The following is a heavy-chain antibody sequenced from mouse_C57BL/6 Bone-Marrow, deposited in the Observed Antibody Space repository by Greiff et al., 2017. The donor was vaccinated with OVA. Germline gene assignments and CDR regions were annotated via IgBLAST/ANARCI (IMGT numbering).Heavy chain of an antibody. V-gene: IGHV1-55*01. CDR3: ARWAYYSNYDYAMDY. J-gene: IGHJ4*01. D-gene: IGHD2-5*01. CDR2: IYPGSGST. CDR1: GYTFTSYW. Sequence: QVQLQQPGAELVKPGASVKMSCKASGYTFTSYWITWVKQRPGQGLEWIGDIYPGSGSTNYTEKFKSKATLTVDTSSSTAYMQLSSLTSEDSAVDYCARWAYYSNYDYAMDYWGQGTSVTVSS.